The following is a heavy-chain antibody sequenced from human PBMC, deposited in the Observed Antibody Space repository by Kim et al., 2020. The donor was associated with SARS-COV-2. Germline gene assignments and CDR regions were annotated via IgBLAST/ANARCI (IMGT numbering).Heavy chain of an antibody. D-gene: IGHD5-18*01. CDR2: IRSGGGAI. CDR1: GFRFSDYS. V-gene: IGHV3-48*02. Sequence: GGSLRLSCAASGFRFSDYSMNWVRQAPGKGPEWVSYIRSGGGAIFYADSVRGRFTISRDDAKNSMYLQMDSLRDDDTAVYHSARGVQYSFGFWGQGILVTVSS. J-gene: IGHJ4*02. CDR3: ARGVQYSFGF.